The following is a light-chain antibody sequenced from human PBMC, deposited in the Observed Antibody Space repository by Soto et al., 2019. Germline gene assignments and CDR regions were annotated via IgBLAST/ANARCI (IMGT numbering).Light chain of an antibody. V-gene: IGKV1-27*01. CDR1: QAMSNY. J-gene: IGKJ1*01. CDR2: AAS. Sequence: DIHMTQSPASLSASVGDRVTINCRASQAMSNYLAWYQQKPGKVPKLLIYAASRLQSGVPSRFNGSGSGTHFTLTISSLQPEDVATYYCQHYNSYSEAFGQGTKV. CDR3: QHYNSYSEA.